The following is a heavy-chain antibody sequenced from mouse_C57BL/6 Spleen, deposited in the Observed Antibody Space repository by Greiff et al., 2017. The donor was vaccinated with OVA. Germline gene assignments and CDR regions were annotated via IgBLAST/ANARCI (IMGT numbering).Heavy chain of an antibody. V-gene: IGHV1-69*01. CDR1: GYTFTSYW. D-gene: IGHD1-1*01. CDR3: ARRNYYGSTFDY. CDR2: IDPSDSYT. Sequence: QVQLQQPGAELVMPGASVKLSCKASGYTFTSYWMHWVKQRPGQGLEWIGEIDPSDSYTNSNQKFKGKSTLTVDKSSSTAYMQLSSLTSEDSAVYYCARRNYYGSTFDYWGQGTTLTVSS. J-gene: IGHJ2*01.